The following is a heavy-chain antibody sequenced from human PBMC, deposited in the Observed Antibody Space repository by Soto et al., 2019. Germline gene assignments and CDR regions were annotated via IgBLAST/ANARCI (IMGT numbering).Heavy chain of an antibody. Sequence: QVQLVQSGAEVKKPGSSVKVSCKASGGTFSSYTISWVRQAPGQGLEWMGRIIPILGIANYAQKFQGRVTITADKSTSKAYMELSSLRSEDTAVYYCARGEQQLVGYYFDYWGQGTLVTVSS. J-gene: IGHJ4*02. V-gene: IGHV1-69*02. D-gene: IGHD6-13*01. CDR2: IIPILGIA. CDR1: GGTFSSYT. CDR3: ARGEQQLVGYYFDY.